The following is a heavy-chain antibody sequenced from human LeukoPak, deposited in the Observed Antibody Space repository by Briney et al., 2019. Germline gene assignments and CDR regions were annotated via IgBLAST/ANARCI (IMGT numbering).Heavy chain of an antibody. CDR1: VNTLTEYA. D-gene: IGHD2-2*01. V-gene: IGHV7-4-1*02. CDR2: INTNTGYP. Sequence: ASVKVSCKASVNTLTEYAINWVRQAPGQGLEWMGWINTNTGYPTYAQGFTGRFVFSLDTSVGAAYLQISSLKAEDTAVYYCAREGGAPYCSSTSCYVVWGQGTLVTVSS. CDR3: AREGGAPYCSSTSCYVV. J-gene: IGHJ4*02.